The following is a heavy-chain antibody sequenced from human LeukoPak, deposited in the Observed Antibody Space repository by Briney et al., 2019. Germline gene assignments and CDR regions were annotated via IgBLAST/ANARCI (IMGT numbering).Heavy chain of an antibody. CDR1: GYTFTSYD. J-gene: IGHJ5*02. D-gene: IGHD6-13*01. CDR2: MNHNSGNT. CDR3: ARAPITAAGPLFDWFDP. V-gene: IGHV1-8*01. Sequence: ASVKVSCKASGYTFTSYDINWVRQATGQGLELMGWMNHNSGNTGYAQKFQGRVTMTRNTSISTAYMELSSLRSEDTAVYYCARAPITAAGPLFDWFDPWGQGTLVTVSS.